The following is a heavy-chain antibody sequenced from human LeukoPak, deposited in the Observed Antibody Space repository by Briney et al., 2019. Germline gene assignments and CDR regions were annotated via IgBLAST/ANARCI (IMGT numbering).Heavy chain of an antibody. CDR3: ARGYDYVWGSHRALGY. D-gene: IGHD3-16*02. CDR1: GGSFSGYY. V-gene: IGHV4-59*01. CDR2: IYYSGST. Sequence: KPSETLSLTCAVYGGSFSGYYWSWIRQPPGKGLEWIGYIYYSGSTNYNPSLKSRVTISVDTSKNQFSLKLSSVTAADTAVYYCARGYDYVWGSHRALGYWGQGTLVTVSS. J-gene: IGHJ4*02.